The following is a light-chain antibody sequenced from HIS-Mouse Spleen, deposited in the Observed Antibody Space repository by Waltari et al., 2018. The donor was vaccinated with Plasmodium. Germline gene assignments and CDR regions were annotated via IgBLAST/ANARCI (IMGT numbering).Light chain of an antibody. Sequence: EIEMTQSPATLYVSPGERATLSCRASQSVSSNFAWYQQKPGKAPRLLIYGASTRATGIPARFSGSGSGTEFTLTISSLQSEDFAVYYCQQYNNWSFTFGPGTKVDIK. J-gene: IGKJ3*01. CDR1: QSVSSN. V-gene: IGKV3-15*01. CDR3: QQYNNWSFT. CDR2: GAS.